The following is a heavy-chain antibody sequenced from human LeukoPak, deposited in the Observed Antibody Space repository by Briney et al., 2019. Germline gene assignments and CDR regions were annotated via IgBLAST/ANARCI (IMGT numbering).Heavy chain of an antibody. J-gene: IGHJ4*02. CDR2: SNAGKGNT. V-gene: IGHV1-3*02. D-gene: IGHD5-12*01. Sequence: ASVRVSCKASGYTFTSYAMHWVRQAPGQRLEWMAWSNAGKGNTKYSQELQGRVTITPDTTASTGYMGKSSVRSEDIAVYYCARGGYSGHDGLDYWGQGTLVTVSS. CDR3: ARGGYSGHDGLDY. CDR1: GYTFTSYA.